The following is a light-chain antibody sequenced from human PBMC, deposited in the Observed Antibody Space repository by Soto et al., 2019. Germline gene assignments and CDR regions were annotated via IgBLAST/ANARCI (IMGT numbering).Light chain of an antibody. CDR1: QSVLYSSNNKNY. Sequence: DIVMTQSPDSLAVSLGERATINCKSSQSVLYSSNNKNYLAWYQQRPGQPPKLLIYWSSTRESGVPDRFSVSGSGTDFTLHITSLQAEDVAVYYCQQYESTPPTFGKGTKLEIK. CDR3: QQYESTPPT. CDR2: WSS. J-gene: IGKJ2*01. V-gene: IGKV4-1*01.